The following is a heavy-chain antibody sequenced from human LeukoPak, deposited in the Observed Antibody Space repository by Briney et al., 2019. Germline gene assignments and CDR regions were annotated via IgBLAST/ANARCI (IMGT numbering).Heavy chain of an antibody. CDR1: GFTFSSYS. V-gene: IGHV3-48*01. D-gene: IGHD1-7*01. Sequence: PGGSLRLSCAASGFTFSSYSMDWVRQAPGKGLEWVSYISSGSSTIYYADSVKGRFTISRDNSKNTLYLQMNSLRAEDTAVYYCAKDSEGLNWNYGKDWGQGTLVTVSS. CDR2: ISSGSSTI. J-gene: IGHJ4*02. CDR3: AKDSEGLNWNYGKD.